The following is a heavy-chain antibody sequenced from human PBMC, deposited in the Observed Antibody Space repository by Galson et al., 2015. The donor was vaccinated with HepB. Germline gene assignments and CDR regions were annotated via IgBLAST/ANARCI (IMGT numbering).Heavy chain of an antibody. CDR3: AREGPGDYSNGRVEMDV. CDR1: GGTFSSYA. J-gene: IGHJ6*02. Sequence: SVKVSCKASGGTFSSYAISWVRQAPGQGLEWMGGIIPIFGIANYAQKFQDRVTITADESTSTAYMELSSLRSEDTAVYYCAREGPGDYSNGRVEMDVWGQGTTATVSS. D-gene: IGHD4-11*01. V-gene: IGHV1-69*13. CDR2: IIPIFGIA.